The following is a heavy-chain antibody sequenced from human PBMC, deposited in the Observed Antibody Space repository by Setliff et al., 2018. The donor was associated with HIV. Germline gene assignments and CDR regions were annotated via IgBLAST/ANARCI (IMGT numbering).Heavy chain of an antibody. V-gene: IGHV1-46*01. J-gene: IGHJ6*03. CDR2: INPRGGST. CDR1: GYTFTSYY. Sequence: ASVKVSCKASGYTFTSYYMHWVRQAPGQGLQWMGVINPRGGSTSYAQKFQGRVTMTRDTSTRTVYMELSSLRSEDTAVYYCARNPRIAVAGTDYYYYMDVWGKGTTVTVSS. D-gene: IGHD6-19*01. CDR3: ARNPRIAVAGTDYYYYMDV.